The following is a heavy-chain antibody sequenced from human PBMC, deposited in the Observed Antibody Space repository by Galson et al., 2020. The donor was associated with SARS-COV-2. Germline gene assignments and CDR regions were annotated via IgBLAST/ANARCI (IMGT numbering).Heavy chain of an antibody. CDR3: ARGHYYAGSGYLSWGSPTQKRSSGGAEY. CDR2: FSYSGSN. J-gene: IGHJ4*02. Sequence: ETSETLSLTCTVSGGSISSGDYYWNWIRQPPGKGLEWIGSFSYSGSNYYNPSLKSPVTISVDTSKTHFSLTLSSVTAAVTAVYYCARGHYYAGSGYLSWGSPTQKRSSGGAEYWGQGTLVAVSS. CDR1: GGSISSGDYY. V-gene: IGHV4-30-4*08. D-gene: IGHD3-22*01.